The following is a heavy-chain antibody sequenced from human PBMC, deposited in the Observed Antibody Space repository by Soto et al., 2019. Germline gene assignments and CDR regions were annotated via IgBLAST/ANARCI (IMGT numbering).Heavy chain of an antibody. V-gene: IGHV3-21*01. Sequence: GVLRLSCAASGFTFSSYSMNWVRQAPGKGLEWVSSISSSSSYIYYADSVKGRFTISRDNAKNSLYLQMNSLRAEDTAVYYCARVRRFAYYDFWSGYRPGYYYYGMDVWGQGTTVTVSS. CDR1: GFTFSSYS. CDR3: ARVRRFAYYDFWSGYRPGYYYYGMDV. D-gene: IGHD3-3*01. CDR2: ISSSSSYI. J-gene: IGHJ6*02.